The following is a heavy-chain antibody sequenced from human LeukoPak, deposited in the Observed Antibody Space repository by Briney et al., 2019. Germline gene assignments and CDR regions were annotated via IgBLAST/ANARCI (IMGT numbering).Heavy chain of an antibody. CDR2: ISSRGDDT. Sequence: PGGSLRLSCTASGFTFGTLAMSWVRQAPGKGLEWVSSISSRGDDTTYADSVKGRFTISRDNSKNTLYLQLNSLRVDDAAIYYCARSIIVGATDFDYWGQGTLVTVSS. CDR1: GFTFGTLA. V-gene: IGHV3-23*01. CDR3: ARSIIVGATDFDY. J-gene: IGHJ4*02. D-gene: IGHD1-26*01.